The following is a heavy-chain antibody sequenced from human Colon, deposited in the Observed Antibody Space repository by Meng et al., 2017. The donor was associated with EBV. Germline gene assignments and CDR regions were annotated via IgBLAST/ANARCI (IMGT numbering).Heavy chain of an antibody. CDR2: IHYSGST. Sequence: QVQRQESGPGLVKPSQTLSLTCTVSGGSSSSGTYYWGWIRQLPGKGLEWIAYIHYSGSTYYSPSLKSRVTISVDTSKNQLSLKLSSMTAADTAVYYCARYVFDSSSLYSNWFDPWGQGTLVTVSS. V-gene: IGHV4-31*03. D-gene: IGHD3-22*01. CDR1: GGSSSSGTYY. CDR3: ARYVFDSSSLYSNWFDP. J-gene: IGHJ5*02.